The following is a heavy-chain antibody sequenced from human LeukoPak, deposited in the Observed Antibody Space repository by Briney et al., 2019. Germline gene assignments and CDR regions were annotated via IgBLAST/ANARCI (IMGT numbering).Heavy chain of an antibody. Sequence: GGSLRLSCAASGFTFSSYWMHWVRQAPGKGRVWVSRINSDGSSTNYADSVKGRFTISRDNAKNTLYLQMNSLRADDTAVYYCARNWNNDYWGQGTLVTVSS. J-gene: IGHJ4*02. D-gene: IGHD1-1*01. V-gene: IGHV3-74*01. CDR1: GFTFSSYW. CDR3: ARNWNNDY. CDR2: INSDGSST.